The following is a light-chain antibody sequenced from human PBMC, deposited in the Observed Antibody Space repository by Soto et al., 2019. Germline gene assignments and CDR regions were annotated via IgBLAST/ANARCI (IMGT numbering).Light chain of an antibody. V-gene: IGKV1-5*03. CDR2: KAS. CDR3: QQYNSYPGT. J-gene: IGKJ1*01. Sequence: DIRMTQSPSTLSASVGDRVTITGRASQGISSWLAWYQQKPGKAPKLLIYKASSLESGVPSRFSGSGSGTEFTLTISSLQPDDFATYYCQQYNSYPGTFGQGTKVEIK. CDR1: QGISSW.